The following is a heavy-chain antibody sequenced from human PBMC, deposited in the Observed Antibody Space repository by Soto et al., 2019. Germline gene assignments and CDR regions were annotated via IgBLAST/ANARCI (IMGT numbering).Heavy chain of an antibody. D-gene: IGHD2-15*01. V-gene: IGHV4-30-2*01. CDR3: AGVKDGNTLVFDY. CDR1: GGSISSGGYS. Sequence: SETLSLTCAVSGGSISSGGYSWSWIRQPPGKGLEWIGYIYLSGNTYYNPSLRSRVTMSLDRSKNHLSLKLTSVTAADTAVYYCAGVKDGNTLVFDYWGQGILVTVSS. CDR2: IYLSGNT. J-gene: IGHJ4*02.